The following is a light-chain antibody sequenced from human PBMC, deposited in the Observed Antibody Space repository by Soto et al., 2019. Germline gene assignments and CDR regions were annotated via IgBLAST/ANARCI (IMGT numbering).Light chain of an antibody. J-gene: IGKJ5*01. CDR3: QQYGSSPPIT. CDR2: GAS. CDR1: QSVSSSY. Sequence: SPVTLSFCPGERATLSCRASQSVSSSYLAWYQQKPGQAPRLLIYGASSRATGIPDRFSGSGSGTDFTLTISRLEPEDFAVYYCQQYGSSPPITFGKGTRLEIK. V-gene: IGKV3-20*01.